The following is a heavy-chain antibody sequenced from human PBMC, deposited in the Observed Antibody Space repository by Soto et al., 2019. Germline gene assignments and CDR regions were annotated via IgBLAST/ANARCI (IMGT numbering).Heavy chain of an antibody. D-gene: IGHD3-22*01. CDR3: ARGDKYYYDSSGDDY. V-gene: IGHV1-8*01. CDR1: AYTFTSYD. CDR2: MNPNSGNT. Sequence: GXSVKVSCKASAYTFTSYDISWVRQATGQGLEWMGWMNPNSGNTGYAQKFQGRVTMTRNNSISTAYMELSSLRSEDTAVYYCARGDKYYYDSSGDDYWGQGTLVTVAS. J-gene: IGHJ4*02.